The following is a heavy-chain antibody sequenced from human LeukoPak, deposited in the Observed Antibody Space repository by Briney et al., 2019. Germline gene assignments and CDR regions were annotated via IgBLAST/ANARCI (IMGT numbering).Heavy chain of an antibody. J-gene: IGHJ1*01. D-gene: IGHD3-22*01. CDR2: ISYDGSDK. CDR3: AKGYDSVSN. CDR1: GFTFSCCD. V-gene: IGHV3-30*18. Sequence: GGSLRLSCAASGFTFSCCDMHWVRQAPGKGPEWMALISYDGSDKYYADSVKGRFTISRDNSKNTLFLQMNSLRTEDTAVYYCAKGYDSVSNWGQGTLVTVSS.